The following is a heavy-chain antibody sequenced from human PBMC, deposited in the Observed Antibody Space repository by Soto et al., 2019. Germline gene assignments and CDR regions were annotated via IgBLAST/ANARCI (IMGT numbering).Heavy chain of an antibody. V-gene: IGHV4-30-2*05. Sequence: SETLSLTCAVSGGSISSGGYSWSWIRQPPGKGLEWIGYIYHSGSTYYNPSLKSRITISLDTSRNQFSLKLSSVTAADTAVYYCARLVYYDTSGSYYYFDEWGQGTLVTVSS. J-gene: IGHJ4*02. D-gene: IGHD3-22*01. CDR1: GGSISSGGYS. CDR2: IYHSGST. CDR3: ARLVYYDTSGSYYYFDE.